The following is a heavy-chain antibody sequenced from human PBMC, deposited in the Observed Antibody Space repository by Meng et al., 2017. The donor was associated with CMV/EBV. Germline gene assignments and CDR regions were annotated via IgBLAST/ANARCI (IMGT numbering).Heavy chain of an antibody. V-gene: IGHV1-18*01. CDR1: GYTFTSYG. CDR3: ASSAGGHYYYYGMDV. D-gene: IGHD3-10*01. Sequence: GGSLRLSCKASGYTFTSYGISWVRQAPGQGLEWMGWISAYNGNTNYAQKLQGRVTMTTDTSTSTAYMELRSLRSDDTAVYYCASSAGGHYYYYGMDVWGQGTTVTVSS. CDR2: ISAYNGNT. J-gene: IGHJ6*02.